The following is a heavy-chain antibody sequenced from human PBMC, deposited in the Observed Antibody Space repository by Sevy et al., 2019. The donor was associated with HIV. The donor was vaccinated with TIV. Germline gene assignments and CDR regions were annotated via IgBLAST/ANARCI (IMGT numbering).Heavy chain of an antibody. D-gene: IGHD3-22*01. J-gene: IGHJ5*02. CDR1: GFTFSSYS. Sequence: GGSLRLSCAASGFTFSSYSMNWVRQAPGKGLEWVSSISSSSSYIYYADSVKGRFTISRDNAKNSLYLQMNSLRAEDTAVYYCARTTRMIVVVDGSDPWGQGTLVTVSS. CDR3: ARTTRMIVVVDGSDP. CDR2: ISSSSSYI. V-gene: IGHV3-21*01.